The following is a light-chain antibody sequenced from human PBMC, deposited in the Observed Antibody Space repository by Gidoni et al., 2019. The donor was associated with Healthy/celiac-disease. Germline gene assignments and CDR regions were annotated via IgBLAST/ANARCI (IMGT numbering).Light chain of an antibody. CDR2: DAS. V-gene: IGKV3-11*01. CDR3: QQRSSRTLT. Sequence: EIVLTQSPATLSLSPGERATLSCRASQSVSSYLAWYQQKPGQAPRLLIYDASNRATGIPARFSGSGSGTDFTLTISSLEPEDFAVYYCQQRSSRTLTFGGXTKVEIK. J-gene: IGKJ4*01. CDR1: QSVSSY.